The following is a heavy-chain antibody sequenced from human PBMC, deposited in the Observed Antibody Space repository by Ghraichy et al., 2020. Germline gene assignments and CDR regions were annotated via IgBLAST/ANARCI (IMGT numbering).Heavy chain of an antibody. CDR3: AKLVHPWFGESLFDY. CDR1: GFTFSSYA. CDR2: ISGSGGST. V-gene: IGHV3-23*01. J-gene: IGHJ4*02. Sequence: GGSLRLSCAASGFTFSSYAMSWVRQAPGKGLEWVSAISGSGGSTYYADSVKGRFTISRDNSKNTLYLQMNSLRAEDTAVYYCAKLVHPWFGESLFDYWGQGTLVTVSS. D-gene: IGHD3-10*01.